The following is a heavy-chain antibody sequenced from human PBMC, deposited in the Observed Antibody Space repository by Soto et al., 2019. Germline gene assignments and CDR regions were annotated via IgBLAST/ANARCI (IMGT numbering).Heavy chain of an antibody. CDR3: AKRSISGTWYFDL. CDR2: AGASSGTT. Sequence: GGSLRLSCTASGFIFSNYAMSWVRQAPGKGLEWVSSAGASSGTTHYIDSVQGRFSISKDNSRNTLYLQMNSLRVEDSAMYYCAKRSISGTWYFDLWGRGTLVTVSS. V-gene: IGHV3-23*01. CDR1: GFIFSNYA. J-gene: IGHJ2*01. D-gene: IGHD6-25*01.